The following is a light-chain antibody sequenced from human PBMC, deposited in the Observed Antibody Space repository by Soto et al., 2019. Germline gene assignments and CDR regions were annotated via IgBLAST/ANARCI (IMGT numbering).Light chain of an antibody. CDR1: SSNIGAGYD. J-gene: IGLJ1*01. V-gene: IGLV1-40*01. CDR3: QSYDSSLTGYV. CDR2: DNS. Sequence: QSVLTQPPSVSGAPGQRVTISCTGSSSNIGAGYDVHWYQQLPGTAPKLLIYDNSNRPSGVPDRFSGSKSGTSASLAITGLQAEDEAEYYCQSYDSSLTGYVFGSGTKVTDL.